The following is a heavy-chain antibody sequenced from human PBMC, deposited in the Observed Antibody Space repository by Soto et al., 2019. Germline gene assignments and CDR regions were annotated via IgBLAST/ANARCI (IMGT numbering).Heavy chain of an antibody. CDR3: ARDQRTYGSGWYELDY. Sequence: QVQLVQSGAEVMKPGASVPVSCKPSGYDFARHGITWVRQAPGQGLEWMGWISTYIGRTEYAQKFQDRLTMTTDSTTSTAFMVLRSLTSDDTAVYYCARDQRTYGSGWYELDYRGQGSLVTVS. CDR1: GYDFARHG. D-gene: IGHD6-19*01. J-gene: IGHJ4*02. CDR2: ISTYIGRT. V-gene: IGHV1-18*01.